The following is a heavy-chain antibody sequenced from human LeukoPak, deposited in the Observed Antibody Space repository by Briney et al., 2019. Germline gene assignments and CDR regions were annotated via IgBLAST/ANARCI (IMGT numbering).Heavy chain of an antibody. CDR3: ARARSIAAAGTLYYFDY. CDR2: PSGGST. J-gene: IGHJ4*02. Sequence: PSGGSTSYAQKFQGRVTMTRDTSTSTVYMELSSLGSEDTAVYYCARARSIAAAGTLYYFDYWGQGTLVTVSS. V-gene: IGHV1-46*01. D-gene: IGHD6-13*01.